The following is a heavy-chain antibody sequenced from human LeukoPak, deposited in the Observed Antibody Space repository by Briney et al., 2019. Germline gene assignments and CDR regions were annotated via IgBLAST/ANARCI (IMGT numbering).Heavy chain of an antibody. CDR3: ARYGMAAEGIWWFDP. Sequence: SETLSLTCAVYGGSLNGYYWSWIRQPPGKRLECIGEIDHSGSTQYNPSLKSRVTISLDTSKKQFSLKLTSLTAADTAFYYCARYGMAAEGIWWFDPWGQGTLVTVSS. D-gene: IGHD6-13*01. V-gene: IGHV4-34*01. J-gene: IGHJ5*02. CDR1: GGSLNGYY. CDR2: IDHSGST.